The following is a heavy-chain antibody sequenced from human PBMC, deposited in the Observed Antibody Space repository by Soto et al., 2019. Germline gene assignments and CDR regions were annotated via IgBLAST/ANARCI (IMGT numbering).Heavy chain of an antibody. J-gene: IGHJ3*02. V-gene: IGHV3-48*02. CDR2: ISSSSSTI. CDR1: GFTFSSYS. Sequence: GGSLRLSCAASGFTFSSYSMNWVRQAPGKGLEWVSYISSSSSTIYYADSVKGRFTISRDNAKNSLYLQMYSLRDEDTAVYYCARVTTPYDFWSGYPTDAFDIWGQGTMVTVSS. D-gene: IGHD3-3*01. CDR3: ARVTTPYDFWSGYPTDAFDI.